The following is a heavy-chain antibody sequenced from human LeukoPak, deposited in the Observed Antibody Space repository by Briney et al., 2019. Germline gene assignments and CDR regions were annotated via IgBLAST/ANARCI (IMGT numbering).Heavy chain of an antibody. D-gene: IGHD3-22*01. CDR1: GYTFTCYY. CDR2: INPNSGGT. CDR3: ARDKYDSSGYYPDY. J-gene: IGHJ4*02. V-gene: IGHV1-2*02. Sequence: ASVKVSCKASGYTFTCYYMHWVRQAPGQGLEWMGWINPNSGGTNYAQKFQGRVTMTRDTSISTAYMELSRLRSDDTAVYYCARDKYDSSGYYPDYWGQGTLVTVSS.